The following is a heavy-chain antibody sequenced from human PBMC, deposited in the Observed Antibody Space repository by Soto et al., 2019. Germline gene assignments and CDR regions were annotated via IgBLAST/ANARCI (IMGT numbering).Heavy chain of an antibody. Sequence: SETLSLTCAVSGGSISSGGYSWSWIRQPPGKGLEWIASISYSDGSFYNSSLKSRLTISVDTSKNQFSLSLRSVTAADTAVYYCARESYYGSGATVVAYWGQGTLVTVSS. CDR1: GGSISSGGYS. D-gene: IGHD3-10*01. J-gene: IGHJ4*02. CDR3: ARESYYGSGATVVAY. CDR2: ISYSDGS. V-gene: IGHV4-30-2*03.